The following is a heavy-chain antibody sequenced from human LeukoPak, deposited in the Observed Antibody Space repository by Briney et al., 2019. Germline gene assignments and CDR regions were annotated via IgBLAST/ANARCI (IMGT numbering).Heavy chain of an antibody. CDR3: AREPLRTEHIDY. CDR2: IIPIFGTA. J-gene: IGHJ4*02. CDR1: GGTFSSYA. V-gene: IGHV1-69*13. Sequence: ASVKVSCKASGGTFSSYAISWVRQAPGQGLEWMGGIIPIFGTANYAQKFQGRVTITADESTSTAYMELSSLRSEDSAVYYCAREPLRTEHIDYWGQGTLVTVSS. D-gene: IGHD2-8*02.